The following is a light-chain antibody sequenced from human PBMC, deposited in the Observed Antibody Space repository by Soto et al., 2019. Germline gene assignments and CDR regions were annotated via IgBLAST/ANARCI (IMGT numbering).Light chain of an antibody. J-gene: IGKJ1*01. CDR2: EAS. CDR1: QTVRSNY. Sequence: ENVLTQSPGTLSLSPGERATLSCRASQTVRSNYLAWYQQKPGQTPRLLIYEASSRFTGIPDRFTGSGSGTDFTLTISRLEPEDFAIYFCQQYGSLPRTFGQGSKVEVK. V-gene: IGKV3-20*01. CDR3: QQYGSLPRT.